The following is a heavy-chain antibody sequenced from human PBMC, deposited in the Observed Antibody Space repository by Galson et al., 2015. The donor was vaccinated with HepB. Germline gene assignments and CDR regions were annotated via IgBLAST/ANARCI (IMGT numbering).Heavy chain of an antibody. CDR1: GFTFSDYY. CDR2: ISGSGSIK. J-gene: IGHJ6*03. Sequence: SLRLSCAASGFTFSDYYMTWIRQAPGKGLEWVSYISGSGSIKYYADSVKGRFTISRDNAQNSLYLQMDSLRAEDTAVYYCARDARNEVVYTFYYYYYMDVWGKGTTVTVSS. V-gene: IGHV3-11*01. CDR3: ARDARNEVVYTFYYYYYMDV. D-gene: IGHD2-15*01.